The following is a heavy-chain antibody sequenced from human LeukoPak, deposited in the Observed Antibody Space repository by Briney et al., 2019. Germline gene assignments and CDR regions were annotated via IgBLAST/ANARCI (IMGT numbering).Heavy chain of an antibody. CDR2: IYYSGST. J-gene: IGHJ4*02. Sequence: PSETLSLTCTVSGYSISSGYYWGWIRQPPGKGLEWIGSIYYSGSTYYNPSLKSRVTISVDTSKNQFSLKLSSVTAADTAVYYCARNPPYYFDYWGQGTLVTVSS. CDR1: GYSISSGYY. V-gene: IGHV4-38-2*02. CDR3: ARNPPYYFDY.